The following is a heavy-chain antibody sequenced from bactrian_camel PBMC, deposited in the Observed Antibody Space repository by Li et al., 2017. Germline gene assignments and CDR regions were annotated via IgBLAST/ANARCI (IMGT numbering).Heavy chain of an antibody. CDR3: VRALDGGSGNFAY. CDR1: GFTFTRLW. D-gene: IGHD6*01. Sequence: VQLVESGGGLVQPGGSPRLSCVASGFTFTRLWIYWVRQAPGKGLEWVSRIYSAGSNTYYADSVKGLFTISRDNAKNTVNLQMNSPKPEDTAVYYCVRALDGGSGNFAYWGQGPRSPSP. J-gene: IGHJ6*01. V-gene: IGHV3S6*01. CDR2: IYSAGSNT.